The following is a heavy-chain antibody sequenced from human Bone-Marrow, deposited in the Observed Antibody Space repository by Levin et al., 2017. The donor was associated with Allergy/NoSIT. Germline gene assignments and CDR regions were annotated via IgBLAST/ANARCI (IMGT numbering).Heavy chain of an antibody. Sequence: GGSLRLSCAASGFSFSSYDIQWVRHATGKGLEWVSAISKSGDTWFAGSVKGRFTISRENAKNSVYLQMNSLRAGDTAGYYCARGGQNAFDLWGQGTEVTVSS. CDR1: GFSFSSYD. CDR3: ARGGQNAFDL. V-gene: IGHV3-13*04. J-gene: IGHJ3*01. CDR2: ISKSGDT.